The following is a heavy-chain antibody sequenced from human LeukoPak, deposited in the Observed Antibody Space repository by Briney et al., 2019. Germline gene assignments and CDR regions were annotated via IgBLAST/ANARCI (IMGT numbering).Heavy chain of an antibody. J-gene: IGHJ4*02. V-gene: IGHV4-34*01. CDR1: GGFFSGYY. D-gene: IGHD3-16*01. Sequence: SETLSLTCAVYGGFFSGYYWSWIRQPPGKGLEWIGEINHSGSTNYNPSLKSRVTISVDTSKNQFSLKLSSVTAADTAVYYCARALGYPDYWGQGTLVTVSS. CDR2: INHSGST. CDR3: ARALGYPDY.